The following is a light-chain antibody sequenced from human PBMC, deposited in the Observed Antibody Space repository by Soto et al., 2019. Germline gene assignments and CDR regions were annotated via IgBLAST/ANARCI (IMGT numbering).Light chain of an antibody. CDR1: SSDVGGYTF. V-gene: IGLV2-14*01. CDR2: DVS. J-gene: IGLJ2*01. CDR3: SSYTSSSTSVV. Sequence: QSALTQPASVSGSPGQSITISCTGTSSDVGGYTFVSWYQQHPGKAPKLMIYDVSNRPSGVSNRSSGSKSGNTASLTISGLQAEDEADYYCSSYTSSSTSVVFGGGTKLTVL.